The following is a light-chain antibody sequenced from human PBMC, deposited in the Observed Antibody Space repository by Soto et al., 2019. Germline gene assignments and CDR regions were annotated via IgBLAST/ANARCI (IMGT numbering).Light chain of an antibody. CDR3: QQRYNTTQT. V-gene: IGKV1-39*01. Sequence: DIQRTESPSSLSASVGDRVTITCRASQTITNYLNWYQQQSGKAPKLLIYATDTLQSGVPSRFSGSGSGTDDTLTISCLQKEDGTTYYGQQRYNTTQTFGQGTKVDIK. J-gene: IGKJ1*01. CDR2: ATD. CDR1: QTITNY.